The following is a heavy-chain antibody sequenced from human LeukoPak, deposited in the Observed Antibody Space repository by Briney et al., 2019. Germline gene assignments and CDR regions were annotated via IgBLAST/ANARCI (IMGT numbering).Heavy chain of an antibody. CDR1: GFTFNTYA. V-gene: IGHV3-23*01. D-gene: IGHD2-15*01. CDR3: AKEFYFATAV. J-gene: IGHJ6*02. CDR2: ISGGGGTT. Sequence: QPGGSLRLSCAASGFTFNTYAMSWVRQAPGKGLEWVSAISGGGGTTHYTDSVKGRFTISRDNSMNTLSLQMNNLRAEDTAVYYCAKEFYFATAVWGQGTTVTVSS.